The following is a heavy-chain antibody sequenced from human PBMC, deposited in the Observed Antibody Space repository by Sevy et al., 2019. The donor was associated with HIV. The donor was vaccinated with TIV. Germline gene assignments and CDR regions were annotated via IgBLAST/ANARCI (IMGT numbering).Heavy chain of an antibody. Sequence: ASVKVSCRASGYTFTSYDIHWVRQTTGQGLEWMGWMSPNSGNTGYAQKFQGRVTMTRDTSKGTAYMELSSLISDDTAVYYCVRILSTSYYNYHALDVWGQGTTVTVSS. J-gene: IGHJ6*02. CDR2: MSPNSGNT. CDR1: GYTFTSYD. D-gene: IGHD2-2*01. V-gene: IGHV1-8*01. CDR3: VRILSTSYYNYHALDV.